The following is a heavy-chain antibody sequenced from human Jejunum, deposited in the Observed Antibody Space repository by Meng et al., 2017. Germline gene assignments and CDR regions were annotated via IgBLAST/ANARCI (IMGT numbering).Heavy chain of an antibody. J-gene: IGHJ4*02. V-gene: IGHV1-2*06. Sequence: HLVQSGVWVTKPGGQVSVACESSRCNLADYQGYWVRQAPGQGLEWMGRITPKSSGALYTDRFQGRVAMTRDTSINTAYMELSSLTSDDTAVYYCACDQTAPYTGFNYWGQGTLVTVSS. CDR1: RCNLADYQ. CDR3: ACDQTAPYTGFNY. D-gene: IGHD1-26*01. CDR2: ITPKSSGA.